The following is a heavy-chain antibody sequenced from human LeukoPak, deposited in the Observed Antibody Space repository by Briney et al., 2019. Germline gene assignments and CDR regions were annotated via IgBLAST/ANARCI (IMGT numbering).Heavy chain of an antibody. D-gene: IGHD3-9*01. CDR3: ARGRYLDWLPYFFNY. J-gene: IGHJ4*02. Sequence: GGSLRLSCAASGFTFTIYWMSWVRQAPGKGLEWVANIDQDGREKSFVDSVRGRFSISRDNAKNTLYLQMNSLRVEDTPVYYCARGRYLDWLPYFFNYWGQGTLVTVSS. CDR2: IDQDGREK. CDR1: GFTFTIYW. V-gene: IGHV3-7*01.